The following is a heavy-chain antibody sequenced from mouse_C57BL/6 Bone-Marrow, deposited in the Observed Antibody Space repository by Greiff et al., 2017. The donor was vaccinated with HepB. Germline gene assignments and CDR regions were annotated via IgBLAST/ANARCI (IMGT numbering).Heavy chain of an antibody. V-gene: IGHV1-82*01. CDR1: GYAFSSSW. Sequence: VQLQQSGPELVKPGASVKISCKASGYAFSSSWMNWVKQRPGKGLEWIGRIYPGDGDTNYNGKFKGKATLTADKSSSTAYMQLSSLTSEDSAVYCCARNYFDYWGQGTTLTVSS. CDR2: IYPGDGDT. J-gene: IGHJ2*01. CDR3: ARNYFDY.